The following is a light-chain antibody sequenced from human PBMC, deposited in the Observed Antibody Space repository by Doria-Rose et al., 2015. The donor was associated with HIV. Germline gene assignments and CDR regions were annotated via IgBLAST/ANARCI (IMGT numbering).Light chain of an antibody. V-gene: IGKV3-20*01. J-gene: IGKJ1*01. Sequence: EIVLTQSPGTQSLSPGERATLSCRASQSFSSTHLAWYQQKPGQAPSLLIYDGSTRATGIPDRFSASGPGTDFTLTINRLEPEDFALYYCYQYGTSWTFGQGTKVEI. CDR1: QSFSSTH. CDR3: YQYGTSWT. CDR2: DGS.